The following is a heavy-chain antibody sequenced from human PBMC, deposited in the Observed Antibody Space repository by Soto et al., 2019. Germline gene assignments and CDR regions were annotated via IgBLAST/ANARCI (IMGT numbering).Heavy chain of an antibody. Sequence: EASVKVSCKASGGTFSSYAISWVRQAPGQGLEWMGGIIPIFGTANYAQKFQGRVTITADESTSTAYMELSSLRSEDTAVYYCARDSVGLTSYYGGMDVWGQGTSVTVSS. J-gene: IGHJ6*01. CDR2: IIPIFGTA. D-gene: IGHD1-26*01. CDR3: ARDSVGLTSYYGGMDV. CDR1: GGTFSSYA. V-gene: IGHV1-69*13.